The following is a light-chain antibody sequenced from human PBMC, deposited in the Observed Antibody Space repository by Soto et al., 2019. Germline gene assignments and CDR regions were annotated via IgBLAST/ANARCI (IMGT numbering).Light chain of an antibody. CDR1: SGSVSTSYY. J-gene: IGLJ3*02. Sequence: QAVVTQEPSFSVSPGGTVTLTCGLSSGSVSTSYYPSWHQQTPGQAPRTLIYNTDTRSSGVPDRFSGSILGNKAALTSAGAQADDESEYYCMLYMGSVFWVFGGGTKLTVL. V-gene: IGLV8-61*01. CDR2: NTD. CDR3: MLYMGSVFWV.